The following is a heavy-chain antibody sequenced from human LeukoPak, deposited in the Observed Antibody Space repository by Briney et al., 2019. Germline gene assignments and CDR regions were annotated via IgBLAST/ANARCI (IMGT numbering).Heavy chain of an antibody. CDR2: IYWNDDK. Sequence: SGPTLVNPTQTLTLTCTFSGFSLTTSGVGVGWIRQPPGKALEWLALIYWNDDKRYSPSLKSRLSITKDTSKNQVVLIMTNLDPVDTATYYCAHTTLVTALWDEKTFDYWGQGTLVTVSS. J-gene: IGHJ4*02. CDR3: AHTTLVTALWDEKTFDY. V-gene: IGHV2-5*01. D-gene: IGHD4-23*01. CDR1: GFSLTTSGVG.